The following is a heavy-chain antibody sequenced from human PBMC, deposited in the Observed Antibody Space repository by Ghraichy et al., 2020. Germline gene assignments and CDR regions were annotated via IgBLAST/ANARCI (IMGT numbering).Heavy chain of an antibody. V-gene: IGHV4-59*01. CDR1: GGSISSYY. D-gene: IGHD3-22*01. J-gene: IGHJ1*01. CDR3: ARDGVGYYDSSGYSQAWGFQH. CDR2: IYYSGST. Sequence: SQTLSLTCTVSGGSISSYYWSWIRQPPGKGLEWIGYIYYSGSTNYNPSLKSRVTISVDTSKNQFSLKLSSVTAADTAVYYCARDGVGYYDSSGYSQAWGFQHWGQGTLVTVSS.